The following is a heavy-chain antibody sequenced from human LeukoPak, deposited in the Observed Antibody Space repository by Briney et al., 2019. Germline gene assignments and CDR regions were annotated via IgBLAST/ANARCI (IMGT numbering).Heavy chain of an antibody. CDR1: GYSFTSYW. CDR2: IYPGDSDT. V-gene: IGHV5-51*01. D-gene: IGHD6-13*01. Sequence: GESLKISCKGSGYSFTSYWIGWVRQVPGIGLEWLGIIYPGDSDTRYSPSFQGQVTISADKSTNTAYLQWSSLKASDTAIYYCARRIPAAGTLSYFYYYMDVWGKGTTVTVSS. CDR3: ARRIPAAGTLSYFYYYMDV. J-gene: IGHJ6*03.